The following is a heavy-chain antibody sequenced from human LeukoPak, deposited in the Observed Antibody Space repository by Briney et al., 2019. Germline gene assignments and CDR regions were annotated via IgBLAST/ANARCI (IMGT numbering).Heavy chain of an antibody. CDR2: ISASGGTT. Sequence: GGSLRLSCATSGFTFSSYAMTWVRQAPGKELEWVSAISASGGTTNYAESVKGRFTISRDSSKNTIYLQMNSLGAEDTALYYCAREILESGYADYWGQGTLVTVSS. CDR1: GFTFSSYA. D-gene: IGHD2-2*01. J-gene: IGHJ4*02. CDR3: AREILESGYADY. V-gene: IGHV3-23*01.